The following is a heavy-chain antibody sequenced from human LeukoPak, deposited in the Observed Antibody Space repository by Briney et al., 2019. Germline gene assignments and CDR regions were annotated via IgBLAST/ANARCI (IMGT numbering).Heavy chain of an antibody. CDR3: AREARATYFDY. CDR1: GFTINNYW. J-gene: IGHJ4*02. Sequence: GGSLRLSCAAFGFTINNYWMSWVRQAPGKGLEWVANINPDGNQIYYVDSVKGRFTISRDNAKKSLYLQMNGLRAEDTVVYYCAREARATYFDYWGQGTLVTVAS. CDR2: INPDGNQI. V-gene: IGHV3-7*01. D-gene: IGHD5-24*01.